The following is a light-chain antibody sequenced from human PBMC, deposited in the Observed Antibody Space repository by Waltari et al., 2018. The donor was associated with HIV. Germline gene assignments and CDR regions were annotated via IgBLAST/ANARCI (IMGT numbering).Light chain of an antibody. CDR1: SSDIGDYDY. Sequence: QSALTQPPSASGSPGQSVTISCTGTSSDIGDYDYVSWYQHQPGEAPKLLIYEVLNGPSGVPHRFAGSKSGNTASLTVSGLQAEDEADYYCSSYGGNSNVIFGGGTKLTVL. CDR2: EVL. CDR3: SSYGGNSNVI. J-gene: IGLJ2*01. V-gene: IGLV2-8*01.